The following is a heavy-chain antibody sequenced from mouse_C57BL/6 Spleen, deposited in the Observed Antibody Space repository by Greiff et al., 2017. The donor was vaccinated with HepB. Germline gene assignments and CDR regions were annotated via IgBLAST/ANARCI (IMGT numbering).Heavy chain of an antibody. D-gene: IGHD2-4*01. Sequence: EVKLVESGPGLAKPSQTLSLTCSVTGYSITSYYWNWIRKFPGNKLEYMGYISYSGSTYYNPSLKSRIAITRDTSKNQYYLQLNSVHTEDTATYYCARSDYDADYYAMDYWGQGTSVTVSS. J-gene: IGHJ4*01. CDR1: GYSITSYY. V-gene: IGHV3-8*01. CDR2: ISYSGST. CDR3: ARSDYDADYYAMDY.